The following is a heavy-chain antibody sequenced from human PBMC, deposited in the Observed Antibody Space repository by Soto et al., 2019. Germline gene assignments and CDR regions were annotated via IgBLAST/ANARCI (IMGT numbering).Heavy chain of an antibody. J-gene: IGHJ4*02. V-gene: IGHV3-30-3*01. CDR2: MSFDGSTT. Sequence: QVQLVESGGGVVQPGGSLRLSCAASGFSFSNFPMHWFRQAPGKGLEWVAVMSFDGSTTYYADSVKGRFTVSRDNSQNTLYLRVNSLRDEDTAVYFWAREGPDAFRSSWHFDYWGQGTLVTVSS. CDR1: GFSFSNFP. D-gene: IGHD3-3*01. CDR3: AREGPDAFRSSWHFDY.